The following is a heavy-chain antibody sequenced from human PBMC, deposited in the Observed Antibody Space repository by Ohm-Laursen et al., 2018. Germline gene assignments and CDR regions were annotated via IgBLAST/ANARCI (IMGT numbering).Heavy chain of an antibody. CDR2: LKSDGSST. Sequence: SLRLSCAASGFTFSNYWMHWVRQAPGKGLVWVSRLKSDGSSTNYADSVKGRFTISRDNAKNTLYLQMNSLRDEDTAVYYCATKVDGGSYASFDIWGQGTMVTVSS. D-gene: IGHD1-26*01. J-gene: IGHJ3*02. V-gene: IGHV3-74*01. CDR1: GFTFSNYW. CDR3: ATKVDGGSYASFDI.